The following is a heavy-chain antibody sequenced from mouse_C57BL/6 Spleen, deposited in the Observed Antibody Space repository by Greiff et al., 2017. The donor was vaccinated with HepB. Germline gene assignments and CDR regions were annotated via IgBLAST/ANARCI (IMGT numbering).Heavy chain of an antibody. J-gene: IGHJ4*01. CDR2: IDPNSGGT. CDR1: GYTFTSYW. D-gene: IGHD1-1*01. V-gene: IGHV1-72*01. CDR3: ARSVITTVVRGAMDY. Sequence: VQLQQPGAELVKPGASVKLSCKASGYTFTSYWMHWVKQRPGRGLGWIGRIDPNSGGTKYNEKFKSKATLTVDKPSSTAYMQLSSLTSEDSAVYYCARSVITTVVRGAMDYWGQGTSVTVSS.